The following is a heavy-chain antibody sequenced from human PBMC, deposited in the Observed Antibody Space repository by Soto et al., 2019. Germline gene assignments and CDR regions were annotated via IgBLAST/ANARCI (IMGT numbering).Heavy chain of an antibody. J-gene: IGHJ5*02. Sequence: PSETLSLTCAVSGGSISSGDYSWNWIRQPPGKGLEWIGYIYYGGSTYYNPSLQSRVTMSVDRSRNQFSLKLNSVTAADTAVYYCARVPGPWGQGTLVTFSS. CDR2: IYYGGST. CDR3: ARVPGP. CDR1: GGSISSGDYS. V-gene: IGHV4-30-2*01. D-gene: IGHD7-27*01.